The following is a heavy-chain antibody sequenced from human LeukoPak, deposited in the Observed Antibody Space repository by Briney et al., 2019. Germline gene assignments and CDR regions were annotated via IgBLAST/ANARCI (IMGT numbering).Heavy chain of an antibody. Sequence: GGSLRLSCAASGFTFSSYAMHWVRQAPGKGLEWVAVISYDGSNKYYADSVKGRFTISRDNSKNTLYLQMNSLRAEDTAVYYCARDGGSDMSTYYGMDVWGQGTTVTVSS. CDR3: ARDGGSDMSTYYGMDV. CDR2: ISYDGSNK. D-gene: IGHD3-16*01. CDR1: GFTFSSYA. V-gene: IGHV3-30-3*01. J-gene: IGHJ6*02.